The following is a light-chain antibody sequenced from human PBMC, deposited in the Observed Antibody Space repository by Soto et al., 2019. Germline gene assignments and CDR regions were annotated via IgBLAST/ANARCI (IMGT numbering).Light chain of an antibody. CDR1: QTISSW. CDR3: QHYNSSSEA. J-gene: IGKJ1*01. CDR2: KAS. Sequence: DIQMTQSPSTLSGSVGDRVTMTCRASQTISSWMAWYQQKPGKAPKILIYKASTLKSGVPSRFSGSGSGTEFTLTISRLQPDDFATYYCQHYNSSSEAFGQGTKVDIK. V-gene: IGKV1-5*03.